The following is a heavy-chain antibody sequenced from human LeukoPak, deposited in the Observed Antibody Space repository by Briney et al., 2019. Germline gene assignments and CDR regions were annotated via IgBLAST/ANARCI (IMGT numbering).Heavy chain of an antibody. D-gene: IGHD3-9*01. V-gene: IGHV4-61*05. CDR3: ATAYYDILTGYYDES. Sequence: PSETLSLTCTVSGGSISSSSYYWGWIRQPPGKGLEWIGYIYYSGSTNYNPSLKSRVTISVDTSKNQFSLKLSSVTAADTAVYYCATAYYDILTGYYDESWGQGTLVTVSS. CDR2: IYYSGST. CDR1: GGSISSSSYY. J-gene: IGHJ4*02.